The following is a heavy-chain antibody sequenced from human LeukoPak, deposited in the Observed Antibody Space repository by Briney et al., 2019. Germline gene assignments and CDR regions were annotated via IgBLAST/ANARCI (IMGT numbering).Heavy chain of an antibody. Sequence: GASVKVSCKASGFAFNKYGFSWVRQAPGQGPEWLGWISAYDGRTNFAQNLQGRLTLTTDTSTTTAYMELRSLTSDDTAVYYCARNYGGNSRGFDYWGQGTLVTVSS. J-gene: IGHJ4*02. CDR3: ARNYGGNSRGFDY. D-gene: IGHD4-23*01. CDR1: GFAFNKYG. CDR2: ISAYDGRT. V-gene: IGHV1-18*01.